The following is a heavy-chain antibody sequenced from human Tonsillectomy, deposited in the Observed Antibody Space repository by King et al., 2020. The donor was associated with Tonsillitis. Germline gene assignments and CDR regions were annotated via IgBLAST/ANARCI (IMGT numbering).Heavy chain of an antibody. V-gene: IGHV1-18*01. CDR1: GYTFKSYG. CDR2: ISTYSGNT. Sequence: QLVQSGAEVKKPGASVKVSCKTSGYTFKSYGITWVRQAPGQGLEWMGWISTYSGNTNYAQKLQGRVTMTTDTSTSTAYMELRSLRSDDTAVYFCAGYDYGDYSEACHMWGQGTRVTVSS. CDR3: AGYDYGDYSEACHM. D-gene: IGHD4-17*01. J-gene: IGHJ3*02.